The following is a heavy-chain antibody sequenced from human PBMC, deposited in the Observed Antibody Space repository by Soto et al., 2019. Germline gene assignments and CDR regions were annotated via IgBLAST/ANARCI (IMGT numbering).Heavy chain of an antibody. V-gene: IGHV3-23*01. Sequence: GGSLRLSCAASGFTFSSYAMSWVRQAPRKGLEWVSTISAGGGSTYYADSVKGRFTISRDNSKNTLYLQVNSLRAEDTAVYYCAKVRAASAGLFDYWGQGTLVTVSS. CDR2: ISAGGGST. J-gene: IGHJ4*02. D-gene: IGHD6-13*01. CDR3: AKVRAASAGLFDY. CDR1: GFTFSSYA.